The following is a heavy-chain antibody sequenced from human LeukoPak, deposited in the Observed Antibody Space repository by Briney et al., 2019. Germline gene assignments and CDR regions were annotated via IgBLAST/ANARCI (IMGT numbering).Heavy chain of an antibody. CDR3: AREAYCGGDCYSGFDY. CDR2: IYYSGST. CDR1: GGSISSYY. J-gene: IGHJ4*02. Sequence: SETLSLTCTVSGGSISSYYWSWIRQPPGKGLEWIGYIYYSGSTNYNPSLKSRVTISVDTSKNQFSLKLSSVTAADTAVYYCAREAYCGGDCYSGFDYWGQGTLVTVSS. V-gene: IGHV4-59*01. D-gene: IGHD2-21*02.